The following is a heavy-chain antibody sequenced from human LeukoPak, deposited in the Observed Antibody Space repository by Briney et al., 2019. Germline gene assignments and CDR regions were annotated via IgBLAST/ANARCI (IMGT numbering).Heavy chain of an antibody. CDR3: ARVPRHYYDSSGPNWFDP. CDR2: IIPILGIA. CDR1: GGTFSSYA. Sequence: ASVKVSCKASGGTFSSYAISWVRQAPGQGLEWMGRIIPILGIANYAQKFQGRVTITADKSTSTAYMELSSLRSEDTAVYYCARVPRHYYDSSGPNWFDPWGQGTLVTVSS. J-gene: IGHJ5*02. D-gene: IGHD3-22*01. V-gene: IGHV1-69*04.